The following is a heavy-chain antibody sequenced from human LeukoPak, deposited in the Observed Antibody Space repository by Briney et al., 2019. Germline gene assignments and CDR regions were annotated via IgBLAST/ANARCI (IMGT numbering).Heavy chain of an antibody. CDR1: GFTFSSYG. V-gene: IGHV3-33*01. CDR2: IWYDGSNK. J-gene: IGHJ6*04. D-gene: IGHD1-14*01. Sequence: GGSLRLSCAASGFTFSSYGMRWVRQAPGKGLEWVAVIWYDGSNKYYADSVKGRFTISRDNSKNTLYLQMNSLRAEDTAVYYCARELYIRYNYYYGIDVWGKGTTVTVSS. CDR3: ARELYIRYNYYYGIDV.